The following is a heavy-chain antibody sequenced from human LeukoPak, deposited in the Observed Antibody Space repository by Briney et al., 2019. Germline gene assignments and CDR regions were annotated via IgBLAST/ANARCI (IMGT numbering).Heavy chain of an antibody. J-gene: IGHJ4*02. D-gene: IGHD6-13*01. Sequence: QPGGSLRLSCAASGFTFISYGMHWVRQAPGKGLEWVAFIAYDGSNKYYADSVKGRFTISRDNSKNTLYLQMNSLRAEDTAVYYCATSFGPVIAAAGTGADWGQGTLVTVSS. V-gene: IGHV3-30*12. CDR3: ATSFGPVIAAAGTGAD. CDR2: IAYDGSNK. CDR1: GFTFISYG.